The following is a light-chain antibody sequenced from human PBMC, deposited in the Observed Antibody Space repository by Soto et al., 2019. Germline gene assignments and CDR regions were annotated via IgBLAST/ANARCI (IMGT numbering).Light chain of an antibody. CDR3: QQYNSYPV. CDR2: DGS. V-gene: IGKV1-5*01. Sequence: DIQMTQSPSTLSASIGDRVTITCRASQSISNWLAWYQHKPGKAPKLLIYDGSSLESGVPSRFSGSGSGTEFTLTISSLQPGDFATYYCQQYNSYPVFGPGTKLEIK. J-gene: IGKJ2*01. CDR1: QSISNW.